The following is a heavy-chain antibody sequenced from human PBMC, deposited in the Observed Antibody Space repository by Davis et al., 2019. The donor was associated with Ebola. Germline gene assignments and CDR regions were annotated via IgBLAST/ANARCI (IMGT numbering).Heavy chain of an antibody. V-gene: IGHV1-69*13. CDR3: ARDQTRYCTNGVCPFDY. D-gene: IGHD2-8*01. Sequence: SVKVSCKASGGTFSSYVISWVRQAPGQGLEWMGGIIPIFGTANYAQKFQGRVTITADESTSTAYMELSSLRSEDTAVYYCARDQTRYCTNGVCPFDYWGQGTLVTVSS. CDR1: GGTFSSYV. J-gene: IGHJ4*02. CDR2: IIPIFGTA.